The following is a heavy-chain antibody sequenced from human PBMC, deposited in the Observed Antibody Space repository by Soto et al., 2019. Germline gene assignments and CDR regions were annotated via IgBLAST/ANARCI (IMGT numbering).Heavy chain of an antibody. CDR3: ARDYSNSWDAEYFQH. CDR1: GFTFSSYS. CDR2: IRYDESRT. J-gene: IGHJ1*01. Sequence: GGSLRLSCAASGFTFSSYSVSWVRQAPGKGLEWVAVIRYDESRTYYADSVKGRFTISRDNSKNTLYLQMNSLRAEDTAVYYCARDYSNSWDAEYFQHWGQGTLVTVSS. D-gene: IGHD6-13*01. V-gene: IGHV3-33*08.